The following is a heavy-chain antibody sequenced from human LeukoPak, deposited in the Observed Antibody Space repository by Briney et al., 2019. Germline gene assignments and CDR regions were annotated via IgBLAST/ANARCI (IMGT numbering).Heavy chain of an antibody. CDR3: AKFEGATIPGWFNDY. J-gene: IGHJ4*02. D-gene: IGHD6-19*01. Sequence: PGGSLRLSCAASEFIFSDYAMGWVRQAPGKGLEWVSTIEKTAYPTFYADSVKGRFTISRDNSKNTLYLQMNSLRTEDTGVYFCAKFEGATIPGWFNDYWGQGILVSVSS. V-gene: IGHV3-23*05. CDR1: EFIFSDYA. CDR2: IEKTAYPT.